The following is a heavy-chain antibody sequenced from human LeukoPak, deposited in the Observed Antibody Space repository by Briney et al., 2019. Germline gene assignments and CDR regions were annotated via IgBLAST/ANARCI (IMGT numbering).Heavy chain of an antibody. CDR1: GYTFTSYA. Sequence: ASVKVSCKASGYTFTSYAMHWVRQAPGQRLEWMGWINAGNGNTKYSQKFQGRVTITRDTSASTAYMELSSLRSEDTAVYYCARAESYSSSWYMWFDPWGQGTLVTVSS. CDR3: ARAESYSSSWYMWFDP. CDR2: INAGNGNT. D-gene: IGHD6-13*01. J-gene: IGHJ5*02. V-gene: IGHV1-3*01.